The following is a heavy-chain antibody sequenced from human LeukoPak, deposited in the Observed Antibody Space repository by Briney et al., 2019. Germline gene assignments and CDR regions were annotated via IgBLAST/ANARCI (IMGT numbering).Heavy chain of an antibody. CDR3: AKEAALRD. CDR1: GFIFNTYE. CDR2: ISSSGTTI. V-gene: IGHV3-48*03. Sequence: PGGSLRLSCAASGFIFNTYEMNWVRQAPGKGLEWISYISSSGTTIYYADSVKGRFTISRDNAKNSLFLQMNSLRAEDTAIYYCAKEAALRDWGQGTLVTVSS. D-gene: IGHD2-15*01. J-gene: IGHJ4*02.